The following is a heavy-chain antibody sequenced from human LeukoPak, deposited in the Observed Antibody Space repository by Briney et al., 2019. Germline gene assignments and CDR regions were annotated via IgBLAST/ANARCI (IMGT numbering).Heavy chain of an antibody. CDR3: ARARSLYYYYYMDV. D-gene: IGHD1-14*01. CDR1: GFTFSSYA. J-gene: IGHJ6*03. CDR2: ISSNGGST. V-gene: IGHV3-64*01. Sequence: GGSLRLSCAASGFTFSSYAMHWVRQAPGKGLEYVSAISSNGGSTYYANSVKGRFTVSRDNSKNTLYLQMGSLRAEDMAVYYCARARSLYYYYYMDVWGKGTTVTVSS.